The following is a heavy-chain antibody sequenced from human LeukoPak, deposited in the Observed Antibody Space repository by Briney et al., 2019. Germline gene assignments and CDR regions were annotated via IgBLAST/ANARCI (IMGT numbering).Heavy chain of an antibody. J-gene: IGHJ4*02. CDR1: GYTFTGYY. CDR3: ASTITFYDFWAEY. D-gene: IGHD3-3*01. V-gene: IGHV1-2*02. CDR2: INPNSGGT. Sequence: ASVKVSCKASGYTFTGYYMHRVRQAPGHGLEWMGWINPNSGGTNYAQKFQGRVTMTRDTTTSTVYMELSSLRSDVMAVYYCASTITFYDFWAEYWGQGTLVTVSS.